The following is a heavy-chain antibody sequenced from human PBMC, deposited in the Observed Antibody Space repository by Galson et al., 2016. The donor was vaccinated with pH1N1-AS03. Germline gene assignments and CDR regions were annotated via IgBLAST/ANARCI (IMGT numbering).Heavy chain of an antibody. CDR3: ARQGDTSMVTDYHYYHMDV. Sequence: ETLSLTCIVADDSIRSSLYYWGWIRQSTGKGLEWIGSMDHSGSSYYNPPLQSRVTMSVDLSKRHFSLKLTSVTAVDTGVYYCARQGDTSMVTDYHYYHMDVWGKGTTVTVSS. CDR1: DDSIRSSLYY. V-gene: IGHV4-39*01. J-gene: IGHJ6*03. D-gene: IGHD5-18*01. CDR2: MDHSGSS.